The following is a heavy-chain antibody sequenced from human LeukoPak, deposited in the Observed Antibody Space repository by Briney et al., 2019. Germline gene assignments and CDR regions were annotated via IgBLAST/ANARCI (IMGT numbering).Heavy chain of an antibody. V-gene: IGHV4-34*01. CDR3: ASTDQVDY. CDR1: GGSFSGYY. D-gene: IGHD4-17*01. CDR2: INHSGST. Sequence: SETLSLTCAVYGGSFSGYYWSWIRQPPGKGLEWIGEINHSGSTNYNPSLKSRVTISVDTSKNQFSLKLSSVTAADTAVYYCASTDQVDYWGQGTLVTVSS. J-gene: IGHJ4*02.